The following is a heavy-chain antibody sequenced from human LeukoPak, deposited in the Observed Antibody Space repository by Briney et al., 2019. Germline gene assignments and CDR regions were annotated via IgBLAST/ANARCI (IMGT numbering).Heavy chain of an antibody. CDR2: ISGSSSHA. Sequence: PGGSLSLSCAASGFTVSSNYMSWVRQAPGKGLEWVSYISGSSSHADYADSVKGRFTISRDNAKNSLYLQMNRLRAEDAAVYYCTRTPAPGTLDYWGQGTLVTVSS. CDR1: GFTVSSNY. CDR3: TRTPAPGTLDY. D-gene: IGHD6-13*01. V-gene: IGHV3-11*06. J-gene: IGHJ4*02.